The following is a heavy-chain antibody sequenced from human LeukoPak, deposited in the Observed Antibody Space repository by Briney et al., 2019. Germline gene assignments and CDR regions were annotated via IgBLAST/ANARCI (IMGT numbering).Heavy chain of an antibody. CDR2: ISSHGSYT. D-gene: IGHD3-10*01. V-gene: IGHV3-11*05. J-gene: IGHJ4*02. CDR1: GFTFSDHY. CDR3: ARGDLYGSGRAEYYFDY. Sequence: PEGSLRLSCAASGFTFSDHYMSWIRQAPGKGLEWISYISSHGSYTKYADSVQGRFTISRDNAKNSLYLQMNSLRAEDTAVYYCARGDLYGSGRAEYYFDYWGQGTLVTVSS.